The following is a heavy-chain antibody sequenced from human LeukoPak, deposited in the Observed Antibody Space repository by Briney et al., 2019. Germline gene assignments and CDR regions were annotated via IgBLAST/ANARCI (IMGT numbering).Heavy chain of an antibody. J-gene: IGHJ4*02. CDR1: GGSISSSSYY. CDR2: IYYSGST. CDR3: ARGGWIDYAFFDY. D-gene: IGHD4-17*01. Sequence: PSEALSLTCTVSGGSISSSSYYWGWIRQPPGKGLEWIGSIYYSGSTYYNPSLKSRVTISVDTSKNQFSLKLSSVTAADTAVYYCARGGWIDYAFFDYWGQGTLVTASS. V-gene: IGHV4-39*07.